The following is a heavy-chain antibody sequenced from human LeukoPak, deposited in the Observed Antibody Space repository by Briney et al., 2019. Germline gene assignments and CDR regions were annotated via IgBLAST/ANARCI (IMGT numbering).Heavy chain of an antibody. CDR1: GLTFSDYF. J-gene: IGHJ4*02. CDR2: ISPGSDYT. V-gene: IGHV3-11*06. Sequence: GGSLRLSCAASGLTFSDYFMNWIRQAPGKGLEWVSYISPGSDYTNYADSVKGRFTISRDNAKNSLYLQMNSLRAEDTAVYFCARSGYSGYDPDYWGQGTLVTVSS. CDR3: ARSGYSGYDPDY. D-gene: IGHD5-12*01.